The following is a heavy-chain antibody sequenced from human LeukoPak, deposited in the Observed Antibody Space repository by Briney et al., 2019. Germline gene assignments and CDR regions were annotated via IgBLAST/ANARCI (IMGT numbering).Heavy chain of an antibody. CDR2: IKKDGSEK. Sequence: GGSLRLSCAASGFTFSKYWMSWVRQAPGKGPEWVANIKKDGSEKYYVDSVKGRFTISRDNDKNSLYLQMNSLRAEDTAVYYCARGPLRSLWFGEVDHYYYMDVWGKGTTVIYSS. CDR3: ARGPLRSLWFGEVDHYYYMDV. V-gene: IGHV3-7*01. D-gene: IGHD3-10*01. CDR1: GFTFSKYW. J-gene: IGHJ6*03.